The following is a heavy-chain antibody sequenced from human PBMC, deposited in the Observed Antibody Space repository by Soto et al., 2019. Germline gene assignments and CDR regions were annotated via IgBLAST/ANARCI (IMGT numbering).Heavy chain of an antibody. CDR1: GFTFSSYA. D-gene: IGHD6-19*01. CDR3: ARDWAGAVAGDLYYYGMDV. Sequence: QVQLVESGGGVVQPGRSLRLSCAASGFTFSSYAMHWVRQAPGKGLEWVAVISYDGSNKYYADSVKGRFTISRDNSKNTLYLHKYSLRAEDTGVYYWARDWAGAVAGDLYYYGMDVWGQGTTVTVSS. V-gene: IGHV3-30-3*01. CDR2: ISYDGSNK. J-gene: IGHJ6*02.